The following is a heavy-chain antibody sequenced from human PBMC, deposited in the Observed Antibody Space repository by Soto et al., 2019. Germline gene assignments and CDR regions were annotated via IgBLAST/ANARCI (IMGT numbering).Heavy chain of an antibody. CDR1: GGSISTYY. D-gene: IGHD2-2*01. CDR3: AREIPAAGTNWFDS. CDR2: IYYIGST. J-gene: IGHJ5*01. Sequence: QVQLQESGPGLANPSETLSLTCTVSGGSISTYYWTWIRQPPGKGLEWIGYIYYIGSTNYNPSLKSRVTPSVDASKNQFSLRLRSVTAADTAVYYCAREIPAAGTNWFDSWGQGTLVTVSS. V-gene: IGHV4-59*01.